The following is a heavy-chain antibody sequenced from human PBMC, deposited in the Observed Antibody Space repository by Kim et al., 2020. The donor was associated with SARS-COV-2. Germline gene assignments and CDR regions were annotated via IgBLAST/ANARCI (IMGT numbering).Heavy chain of an antibody. V-gene: IGHV4-30-2*01. J-gene: IGHJ6*02. CDR3: ARGVALMDV. Sequence: GSTYYNPSRKSRVTISVDRSKNQFSLKLSSVTAADTAVYYCARGVALMDVWGQGTTVTVSS. CDR2: GST.